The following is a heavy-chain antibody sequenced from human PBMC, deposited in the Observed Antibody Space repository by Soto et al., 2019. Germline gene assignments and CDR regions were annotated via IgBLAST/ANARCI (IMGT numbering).Heavy chain of an antibody. J-gene: IGHJ6*02. D-gene: IGHD3-10*01. CDR1: GFTFSSYG. Sequence: QVQLVESGGGVVQPGRSLRLSCAASGFTFSSYGMHWVRQAPGKGLEWVAVIWYDGSNKYYADSVKGRFTISRDNSKNTVYLQMNSLRAEDTAVYYCARGLLWFGESQGVDVWGQGTTVTVSS. V-gene: IGHV3-33*01. CDR2: IWYDGSNK. CDR3: ARGLLWFGESQGVDV.